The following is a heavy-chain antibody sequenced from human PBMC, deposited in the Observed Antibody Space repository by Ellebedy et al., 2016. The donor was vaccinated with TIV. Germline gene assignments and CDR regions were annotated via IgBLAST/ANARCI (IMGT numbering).Heavy chain of an antibody. J-gene: IGHJ2*01. CDR2: IYYSGST. CDR3: ARRLRGGYFDL. D-gene: IGHD4-17*01. Sequence: MPSETLSLTCTVSGGSISSYYWSWIRQPPGKGLEWIGYIYYSGSTNYNPSLKSRVTISVDTSKNQFSLKLSAVTAEDTAVYYCARRLRGGYFDLWGRGTLVTVSS. CDR1: GGSISSYY. V-gene: IGHV4-59*08.